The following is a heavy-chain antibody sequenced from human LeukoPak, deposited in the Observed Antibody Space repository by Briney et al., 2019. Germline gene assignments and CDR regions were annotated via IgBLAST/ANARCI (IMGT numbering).Heavy chain of an antibody. CDR1: GFSFSNCS. V-gene: IGHV3-21*01. D-gene: IGHD4-23*01. CDR3: AGDYEGNLAFDI. CDR2: ISSSSTYI. J-gene: IGHJ3*02. Sequence: GGSLRLSCAASGFSFSNCSMNWVRQPPGKGLEWVSSISSSSTYIYYADSLEGRFTISRDNVRNSLYLQMNSLRAEDTAVYYCAGDYEGNLAFDIWGQGTMVAVSS.